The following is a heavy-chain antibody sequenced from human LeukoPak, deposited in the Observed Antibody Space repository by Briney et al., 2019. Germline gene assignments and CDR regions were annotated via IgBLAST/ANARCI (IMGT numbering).Heavy chain of an antibody. CDR2: IYYSGST. D-gene: IGHD3-22*01. V-gene: IGHV4-59*01. CDR1: GGSISSYY. Sequence: PSETLSLTCTVSGGSISSYYWSWIRQPPGKGQEWIGYIYYSGSTNYNPSLKSRVTISVDTSKNQFSLKLSSVTAADTAVYYCARGSYYYDSSGYYYYYYGMDVWGQGTTVTVSS. CDR3: ARGSYYYDSSGYYYYYYGMDV. J-gene: IGHJ6*02.